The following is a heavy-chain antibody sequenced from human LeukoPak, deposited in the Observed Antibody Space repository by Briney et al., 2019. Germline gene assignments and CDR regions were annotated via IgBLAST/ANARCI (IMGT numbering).Heavy chain of an antibody. J-gene: IGHJ4*02. V-gene: IGHV3-7*01. D-gene: IGHD5-12*01. CDR2: ISQDGSGK. CDR3: ARDQLAYSGYDTLFDY. CDR1: GFTFSNYW. Sequence: GGSLRLSCGASGFTFSNYWMSWVRQAPGKGLEWVINISQDGSGKNYADSVKGRFTISRDNSKNTLYLQLNSPRPEDTAVYYCARDQLAYSGYDTLFDYWGQGTLVTVSS.